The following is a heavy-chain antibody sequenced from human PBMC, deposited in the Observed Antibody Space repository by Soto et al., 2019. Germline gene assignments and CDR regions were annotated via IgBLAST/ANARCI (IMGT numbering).Heavy chain of an antibody. CDR2: INEDGGAK. CDR3: ARGPW. V-gene: IGHV3-7*01. J-gene: IGHJ4*02. CDR1: GLTFRNYW. Sequence: EVQLVESGGGLVQPGESLRLSCAASGLTFRNYWLSWVRQAPGQGLEWVASINEDGGAKYFLDSVKGRFIISRDNARSTLSLQMNGLRAEDTAVYYCARGPWWGQGTLVTVSS.